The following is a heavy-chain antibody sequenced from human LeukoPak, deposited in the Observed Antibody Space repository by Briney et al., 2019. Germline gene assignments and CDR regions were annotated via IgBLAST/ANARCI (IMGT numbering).Heavy chain of an antibody. J-gene: IGHJ5*02. D-gene: IGHD3-22*01. CDR1: GGSISSGSYY. V-gene: IGHV4-61*02. CDR3: ARLSYYYDST. CDR2: IHTSGST. Sequence: SQTLSLTCTVYGGSISSGSYYWSWIRQPAGKGLEWIGRIHTSGSTNQNPSLKSRVTISVDTSKNQFFLKLSSVTAADTAVYYCARLSYYYDSTWGQGTLVTVSS.